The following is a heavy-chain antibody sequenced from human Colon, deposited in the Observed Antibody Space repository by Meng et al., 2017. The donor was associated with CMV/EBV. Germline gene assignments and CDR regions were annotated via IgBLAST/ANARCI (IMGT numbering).Heavy chain of an antibody. J-gene: IGHJ3*02. D-gene: IGHD3-3*01. CDR2: INHRGST. Sequence: SETLSLTCAVYGGSFSGYYWSWIRQPPGKGLEWIGEINHRGSTNYNPSLKSRVTISVDTSKNQFSLKLSSVTAADTAVYYCARVRFGHLKGAFDIWGQGTMVTVSS. CDR1: GGSFSGYY. V-gene: IGHV4-34*01. CDR3: ARVRFGHLKGAFDI.